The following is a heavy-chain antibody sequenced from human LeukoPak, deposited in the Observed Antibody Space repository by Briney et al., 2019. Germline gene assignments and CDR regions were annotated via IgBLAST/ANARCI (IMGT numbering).Heavy chain of an antibody. Sequence: ASVKVSCKGSGYTFTSYGISWVRQPPGQGLEWMGWISAYNGNTNYAQKLQGRVTMTTDTSTSTAYMELRSLRSDDTAVYYCARVTGSGSYYIHWGQGTLVTVSS. V-gene: IGHV1-18*01. CDR2: ISAYNGNT. D-gene: IGHD3-10*01. CDR3: ARVTGSGSYYIH. CDR1: GYTFTSYG. J-gene: IGHJ4*02.